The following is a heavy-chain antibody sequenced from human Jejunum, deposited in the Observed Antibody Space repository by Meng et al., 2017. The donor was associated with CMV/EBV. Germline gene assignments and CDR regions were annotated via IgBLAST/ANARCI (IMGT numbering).Heavy chain of an antibody. Sequence: QVRLVESGGGMAPPGRSLRLSCAAPGFTFSTYAMHWVRQAPGKGLEWVAVMSYDGSTKYYADSVKGRFTISRDISQNMLYLEMNSLRPEDTAVYYCAKDRDTTLVHYLDSWGQGTLVTVSS. D-gene: IGHD5-18*01. J-gene: IGHJ4*02. CDR1: GFTFSTYA. CDR3: AKDRDTTLVHYLDS. V-gene: IGHV3-30-3*01. CDR2: MSYDGSTK.